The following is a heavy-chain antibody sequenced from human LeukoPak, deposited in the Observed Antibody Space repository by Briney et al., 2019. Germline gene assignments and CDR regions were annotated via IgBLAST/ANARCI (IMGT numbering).Heavy chain of an antibody. CDR1: GGSFSGYY. CDR2: INHSGST. V-gene: IGHV4-34*01. J-gene: IGHJ4*02. Sequence: PSETLSLTCAVYGGSFSGYYWSWIRQPPGKGLEWIGEINHSGSTNYNPSLKSRVTISVDTSKNQFSLKLSSVTAADTAVYYCARRPGGTIFGVVIMMAYYFDYWGQGTLVTVSS. D-gene: IGHD3-3*01. CDR3: ARRPGGTIFGVVIMMAYYFDY.